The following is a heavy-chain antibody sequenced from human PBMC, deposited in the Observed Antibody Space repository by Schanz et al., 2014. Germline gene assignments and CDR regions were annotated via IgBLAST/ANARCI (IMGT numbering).Heavy chain of an antibody. Sequence: VQLVESGGGLVEPGGSLRLSCATSGFSLDIFAVSWVRQAPGKGLEWVAILWHDGSKKYYADSVKGRFTVSRDNSKNTLYLQLNSLRAEDTAVYYCARDFHGYGPHLDYWGQGSLVTASS. J-gene: IGHJ4*02. CDR3: ARDFHGYGPHLDY. CDR1: GFSLDIFA. V-gene: IGHV3-33*08. D-gene: IGHD5-12*01. CDR2: LWHDGSKK.